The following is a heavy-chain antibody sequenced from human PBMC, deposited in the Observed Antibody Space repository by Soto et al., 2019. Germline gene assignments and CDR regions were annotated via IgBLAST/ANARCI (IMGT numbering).Heavy chain of an antibody. CDR3: AREGHITGTLDYYYYYYMDV. D-gene: IGHD1-20*01. Sequence: GGSLRLSCAASGFTFSSYWMHWVRQAPGKGLVWVSRINSDGSSTSYADSVKGRFTISRDNAKNTLYLQMNSLRAEDTAVYYCAREGHITGTLDYYYYYYMDVWGKGTTVTVSS. V-gene: IGHV3-74*01. CDR1: GFTFSSYW. CDR2: INSDGSST. J-gene: IGHJ6*03.